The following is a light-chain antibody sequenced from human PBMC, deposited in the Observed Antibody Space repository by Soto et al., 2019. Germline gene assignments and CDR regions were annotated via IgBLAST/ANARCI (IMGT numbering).Light chain of an antibody. J-gene: IGKJ1*01. V-gene: IGKV3-20*01. CDR3: QQYGGSPRT. Sequence: EIVLTQSPGTLSLSPGEGATLSCRASQRIGGNFLAWYQQRRGQAPRLLIHGASNRATVIPDRFSVSGSGTSFPLTITRLEPENVAVYYCQQYGGSPRTFGQGTKVDVK. CDR2: GAS. CDR1: QRIGGNF.